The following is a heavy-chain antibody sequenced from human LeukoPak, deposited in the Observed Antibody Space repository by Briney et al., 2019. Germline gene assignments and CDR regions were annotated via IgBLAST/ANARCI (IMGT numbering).Heavy chain of an antibody. CDR1: ADSLSSGGHY. CDR2: IHHSGSA. CDR3: ARGGNRFGGFYFDY. V-gene: IGHV4-31*03. Sequence: PSETLSLTCTVSADSLSSGGHYWAWIRQLPGKGLESIGFIHHSGSARHNPSLKDRVAISVDASRKQFALRLSSVTAADTAIYYCARGGNRFGGFYFDYWGQGIQVIVSS. J-gene: IGHJ4*02. D-gene: IGHD3-10*01.